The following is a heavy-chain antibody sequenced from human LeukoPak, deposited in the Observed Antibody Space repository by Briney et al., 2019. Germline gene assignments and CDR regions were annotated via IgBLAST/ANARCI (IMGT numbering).Heavy chain of an antibody. CDR1: GFTFSNAW. CDR2: IKSKTDGGTT. V-gene: IGHV3-15*01. D-gene: IGHD3-22*01. Sequence: GGSLRLSCAASGFTFSNAWMSWVPQAPGKGLEWVGRIKSKTDGGTTDYAAPVKGRFTISRDDSKNTLYLQMNSLKTEDTAVYSCTTDPGLTGYYYDSSGYYAFFDYWGQGALVAVSS. J-gene: IGHJ4*02. CDR3: TTDPGLTGYYYDSSGYYAFFDY.